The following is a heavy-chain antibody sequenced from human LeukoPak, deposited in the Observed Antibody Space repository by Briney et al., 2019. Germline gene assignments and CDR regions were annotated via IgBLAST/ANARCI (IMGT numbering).Heavy chain of an antibody. J-gene: IGHJ4*02. V-gene: IGHV4-38-2*02. Sequence: SETLSLTCTVSGYSISSGYYWGWIRQPPGKGLEWIGSIYYSGSTYYNPSLKSRVTISVDTSKNQFSLKLSSVTAADTAVYYCARLMLGYCSSTSCSADYPFDYWGQGTLVTVSS. CDR1: GYSISSGYY. D-gene: IGHD2-2*01. CDR2: IYYSGST. CDR3: ARLMLGYCSSTSCSADYPFDY.